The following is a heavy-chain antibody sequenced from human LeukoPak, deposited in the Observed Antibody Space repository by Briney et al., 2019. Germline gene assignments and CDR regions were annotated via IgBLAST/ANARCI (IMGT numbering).Heavy chain of an antibody. CDR1: GGSFSGYY. Sequence: PSETLSLTCAVYGGSFSGYYWSWIRQPPGKGLEWIGEINHRRSTNYNPSLKSRVTMSVDTSKNQFSLNLSSVTAADTAVYYCARGQFWSGYSIWGQGTLVTVSS. D-gene: IGHD3-3*02. CDR2: INHRRST. J-gene: IGHJ4*02. V-gene: IGHV4-34*01. CDR3: ARGQFWSGYSI.